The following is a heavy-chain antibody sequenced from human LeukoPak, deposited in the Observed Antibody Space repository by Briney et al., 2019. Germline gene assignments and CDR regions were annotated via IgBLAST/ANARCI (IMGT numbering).Heavy chain of an antibody. J-gene: IGHJ4*02. Sequence: GGSLRLSCTASGFTFSNYGMHWVRQAPGKGLEWVAFIRNDGSIKYYADSVKGRFTISRDNSRNTLYLQMNSLRAEDTAVYYCARVTKWLRPIDYWGQGTLVTVSS. D-gene: IGHD5-12*01. CDR1: GFTFSNYG. V-gene: IGHV3-30*02. CDR3: ARVTKWLRPIDY. CDR2: IRNDGSIK.